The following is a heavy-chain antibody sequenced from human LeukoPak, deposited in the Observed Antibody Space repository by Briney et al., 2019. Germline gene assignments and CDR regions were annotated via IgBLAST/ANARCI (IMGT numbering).Heavy chain of an antibody. CDR1: GGSISSYY. J-gene: IGHJ4*02. CDR3: ARGEEAVWFGPPGW. Sequence: SETLSLTCTVSGGSISSYYWSWIRQPPGKGLEWIGYIYYSGSTNYNPSLKSRVTISVDTSKNQLPLKLSSVTAADRTMYRGARGEEAVWFGPPGWWGQGTLVTVSS. D-gene: IGHD3-10*01. V-gene: IGHV4-59*01. CDR2: IYYSGST.